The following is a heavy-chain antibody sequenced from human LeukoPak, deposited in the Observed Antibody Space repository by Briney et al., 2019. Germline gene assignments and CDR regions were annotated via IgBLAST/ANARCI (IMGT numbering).Heavy chain of an antibody. J-gene: IGHJ4*02. CDR2: IYHSGTT. D-gene: IGHD4-11*01. V-gene: IGHV4-31*03. CDR1: GDSMTRGGYY. CDR3: ARAADYRNYFDY. Sequence: PSQTLSLTCTVSGDSMTRGGYYWSWVRQHPGKGLEWVGFIYHSGTTFYNPSLESRATISVDTSQNQFSLKLTSVTAADTAVYYCARAADYRNYFDYWGQGTLVTVSS.